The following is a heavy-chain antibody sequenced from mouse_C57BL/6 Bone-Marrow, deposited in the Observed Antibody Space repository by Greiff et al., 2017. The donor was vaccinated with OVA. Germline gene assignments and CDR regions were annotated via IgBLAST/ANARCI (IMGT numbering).Heavy chain of an antibody. J-gene: IGHJ2*01. CDR3: TRGWLLLDY. CDR1: GYTFTDYE. D-gene: IGHD2-3*01. CDR2: IDPETGGT. Sequence: SGAELVRPGASVTLSCKASGYTFTDYEMHWVKQTPVHGLEWIGAIDPETGGTAYNQKFKGKAILTADKSSSTAYMELRSLTSEDSAVYYCTRGWLLLDYWGQGTTLTVSS. V-gene: IGHV1-15*01.